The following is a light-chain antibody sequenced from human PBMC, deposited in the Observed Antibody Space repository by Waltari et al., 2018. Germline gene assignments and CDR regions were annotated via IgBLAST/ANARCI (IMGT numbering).Light chain of an antibody. CDR3: QSYDSSLTGSWV. V-gene: IGLV1-40*01. J-gene: IGLJ3*02. CDR2: GNT. CDR1: GSNIGAGFD. Sequence: QSVLTQPPSVSGAPGQRVTISCTGSGSNIGAGFDVHWYQQLPGTAPKLLVYGNTSRPSGVPDRFSASKSGTSASLAITGLQAEDEADYYCQSYDSSLTGSWVFGGGTKLTVL.